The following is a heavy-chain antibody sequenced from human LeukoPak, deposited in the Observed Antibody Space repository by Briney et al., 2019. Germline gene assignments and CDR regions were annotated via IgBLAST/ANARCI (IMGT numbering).Heavy chain of an antibody. D-gene: IGHD1-26*01. CDR1: GFTFSSYA. CDR3: AKDPAFYIVGASDY. Sequence: GGSLRLSCAASGFTFSSYAMSWVRQAPGKGLEWVSAISGSGGSTYYADPVKGRFTISRDNSKNTLYLQMNSLRAEDTAVYYCAKDPAFYIVGASDYWGQGTLVTVSS. J-gene: IGHJ4*02. CDR2: ISGSGGST. V-gene: IGHV3-23*01.